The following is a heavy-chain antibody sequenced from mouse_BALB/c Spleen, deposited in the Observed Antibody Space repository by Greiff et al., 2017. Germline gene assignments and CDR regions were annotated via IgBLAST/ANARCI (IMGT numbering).Heavy chain of an antibody. CDR2: ISSGGSYT. V-gene: IGHV5-9-3*01. CDR3: ARQADY. CDR1: GFTFSSYA. J-gene: IGHJ2*01. Sequence: EVQLVESGGGLVKPGGSLKLSCAASGFTFSSYAMSWVRQTPEKRLEWVATISSGGSYTYYPDSVKGRFTISRDNAKNTLYLQMSSLRSEDTAMYYCARQADYWGQGTTLTVSS.